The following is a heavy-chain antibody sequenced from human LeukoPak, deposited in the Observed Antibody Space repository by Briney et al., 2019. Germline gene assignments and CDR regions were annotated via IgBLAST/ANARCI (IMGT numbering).Heavy chain of an antibody. J-gene: IGHJ6*03. V-gene: IGHV3-30*04. D-gene: IGHD3-10*01. CDR2: ISYDGSNK. Sequence: GGSLRLYCAASGFTFSSYAMHWVRQAPGKGLEWVAVISYDGSNKYYADSVKGRFTISRDNSKNTLYLQMNSLRAEDTAVYYCARASMVSYYYYYMDVWGKGTTVTVSS. CDR1: GFTFSSYA. CDR3: ARASMVSYYYYYMDV.